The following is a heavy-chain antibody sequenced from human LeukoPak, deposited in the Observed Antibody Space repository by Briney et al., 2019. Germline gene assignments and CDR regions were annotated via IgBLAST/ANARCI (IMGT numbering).Heavy chain of an antibody. Sequence: ASVKVSCKVSGYTLTELSMHWVRQAPGKGLEWMGGFDPEDSETIYAQKFQGRVTMTEDTSTDTAYMELSSLRSEDTAVYYCATGLGYCSSTSCYEDYWGQGTLVTVFS. J-gene: IGHJ4*02. CDR2: FDPEDSET. CDR3: ATGLGYCSSTSCYEDY. V-gene: IGHV1-24*01. CDR1: GYTLTELS. D-gene: IGHD2-2*01.